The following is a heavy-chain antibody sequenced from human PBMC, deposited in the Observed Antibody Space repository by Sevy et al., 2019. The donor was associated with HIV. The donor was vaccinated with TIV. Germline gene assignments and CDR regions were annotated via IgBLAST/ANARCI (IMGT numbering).Heavy chain of an antibody. J-gene: IGHJ4*02. D-gene: IGHD2-21*01. CDR1: GFTFSSYS. CDR3: ARDSVYRGGDCYVDY. V-gene: IGHV3-21*01. Sequence: GGSLRLSCAASGFTFSSYSMNWVRQAPGKGLEWVSSISSSSSYIYYTDSVKGRFTISRDNAKNSLYLQMNSLRAEDTAVYYCARDSVYRGGDCYVDYWGQGTLVTVSS. CDR2: ISSSSSYI.